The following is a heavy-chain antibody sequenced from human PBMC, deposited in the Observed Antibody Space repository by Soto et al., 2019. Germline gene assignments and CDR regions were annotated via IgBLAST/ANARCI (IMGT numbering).Heavy chain of an antibody. V-gene: IGHV1-69*02. D-gene: IGHD2-15*01. J-gene: IGHJ3*02. CDR3: TLTADKSPGTAFTELTRLSSDDTAISYCSIGSWSAETFDI. Sequence: QVHLVQSGAEVKTPGSSVKVSCKAAGGTFNTYTLIWVRQAPGHGLEWMGRIIPMLTVTNSAQKLQGRVTATRVEATRTISPQLTRPHSTQKFPGRVTLTADKSPGTAFTELTRLSSDDTAISYCSIGSWSAETFDIWGQGTMVTVSS. CDR1: GGTFNTYT. CDR2: IIPMLTVT.